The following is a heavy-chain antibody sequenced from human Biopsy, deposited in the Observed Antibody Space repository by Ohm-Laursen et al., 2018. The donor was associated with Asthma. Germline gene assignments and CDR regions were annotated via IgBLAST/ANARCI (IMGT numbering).Heavy chain of an antibody. V-gene: IGHV3-30*18. CDR1: GVSLSSFG. D-gene: IGHD1-20*01. CDR3: AKGRYKWNDGYYGLDV. J-gene: IGHJ6*02. CDR2: ISYDGSKK. Sequence: SLRLSCTASGVSLSSFGMNWVRQAPGKGLEWVAVISYDGSKKEYGDSVKGRFTISRDNSKDTVYLQMNSLRAEDTAVYYCAKGRYKWNDGYYGLDVWGQGTTVTVS.